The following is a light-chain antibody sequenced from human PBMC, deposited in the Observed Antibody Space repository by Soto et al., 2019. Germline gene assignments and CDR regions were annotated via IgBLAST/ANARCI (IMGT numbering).Light chain of an antibody. Sequence: EIVMTQSPATLSVSPGERATLSCRASQSVSSNLAWYQQKPGQTPRLLIYDASSRATGIPARFSGSGSGTDFTLTISSLQSEDFAVYYCQQYNNSPLTFGRGTNVEIK. CDR1: QSVSSN. CDR2: DAS. J-gene: IGKJ4*01. V-gene: IGKV3-15*01. CDR3: QQYNNSPLT.